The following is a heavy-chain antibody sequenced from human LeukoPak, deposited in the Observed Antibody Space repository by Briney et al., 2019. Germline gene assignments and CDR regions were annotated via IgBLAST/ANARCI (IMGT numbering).Heavy chain of an antibody. J-gene: IGHJ4*02. CDR2: ISGSGGST. D-gene: IGHD2-2*01. Sequence: GGSLRLSCAAPGFTFSSYAMSWVRQAPGKGLEWVSAISGSGGSTYYADSVKGRFTISRDNSKNTLYLQMNSLRAEDTAVYYCAAQRGYCSSTSCYAVYFDYWGQGTLVTVSS. V-gene: IGHV3-23*01. CDR3: AAQRGYCSSTSCYAVYFDY. CDR1: GFTFSSYA.